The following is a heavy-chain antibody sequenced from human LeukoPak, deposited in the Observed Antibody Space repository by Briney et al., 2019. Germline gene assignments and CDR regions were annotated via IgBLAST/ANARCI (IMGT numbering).Heavy chain of an antibody. D-gene: IGHD1-14*01. Sequence: ASVKVSCKASGGTFSSYAISWARQAPGQGLEWMGGIIPIFGTANYAQKFQGRVTITTDESTSTAYMELSSLRSEDTAVYYCARDSPEGRTADVYYYYYMDVWGKGTTVTVSS. V-gene: IGHV1-69*05. J-gene: IGHJ6*03. CDR2: IIPIFGTA. CDR3: ARDSPEGRTADVYYYYYMDV. CDR1: GGTFSSYA.